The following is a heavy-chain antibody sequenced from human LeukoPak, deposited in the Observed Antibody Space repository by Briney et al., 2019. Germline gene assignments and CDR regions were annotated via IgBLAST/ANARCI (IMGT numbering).Heavy chain of an antibody. CDR1: GFTLSNYW. J-gene: IGHJ4*02. CDR3: AHGVNGNYGKFDS. D-gene: IGHD4-17*01. Sequence: PGGSLRLSCAASGFTLSNYWMHWVRQTPGKGLMWVSHIGPDGRTTTYADSVKGRFTISRDSAKNTLYVQMNSLRAEDTAVYYCAHGVNGNYGKFDSWGQGTLVTVSS. V-gene: IGHV3-74*03. CDR2: IGPDGRTT.